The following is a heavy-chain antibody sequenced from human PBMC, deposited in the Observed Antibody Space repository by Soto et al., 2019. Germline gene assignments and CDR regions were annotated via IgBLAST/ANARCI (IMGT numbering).Heavy chain of an antibody. Sequence: SETLSLTCTVSGESISRDNYYWGWTRQPPGKGLEWIGSITHSGSTYYNPSLKSRVTMAVDTSKNQFSLNLPSVTAADTAVYYCARPGSTTGWFYFDDWGPGILVTVSS. V-gene: IGHV4-39*01. D-gene: IGHD3-10*01. CDR3: ARPGSTTGWFYFDD. CDR1: GESISRDNYY. J-gene: IGHJ4*02. CDR2: ITHSGST.